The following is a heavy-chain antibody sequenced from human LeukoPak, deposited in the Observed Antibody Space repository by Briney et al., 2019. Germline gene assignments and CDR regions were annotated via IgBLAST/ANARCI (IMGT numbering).Heavy chain of an antibody. CDR2: FDPEDGET. J-gene: IGHJ3*02. D-gene: IGHD4-23*01. Sequence: ASVKVSCKVSGYTLTELSMHWVRQAPGKGLEWMGGFDPEDGETIYGQKFQGRVTMTEDTSTDTAYMELSSLRSEDTAAYYCATDQTPYGGNSGAFDIWGQGTMVTVSS. V-gene: IGHV1-24*01. CDR3: ATDQTPYGGNSGAFDI. CDR1: GYTLTELS.